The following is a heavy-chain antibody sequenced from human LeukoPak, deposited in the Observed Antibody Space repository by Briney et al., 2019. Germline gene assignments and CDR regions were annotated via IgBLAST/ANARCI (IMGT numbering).Heavy chain of an antibody. CDR3: AREPYAEEFDY. D-gene: IGHD4-17*01. V-gene: IGHV3-7*04. Sequence: GGSLRLSCAASGFTFSDYWMSWVRQAPGKGLEWVANIKRDGSEKYYVDSVKGRFTISRDNAKNSLYLQMNSLRAEDTAVYYCAREPYAEEFDYWGQGTLVTVSS. CDR1: GFTFSDYW. CDR2: IKRDGSEK. J-gene: IGHJ4*02.